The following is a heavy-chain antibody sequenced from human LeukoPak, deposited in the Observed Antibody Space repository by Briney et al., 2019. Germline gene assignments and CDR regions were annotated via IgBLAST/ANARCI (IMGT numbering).Heavy chain of an antibody. V-gene: IGHV1-2*02. CDR1: GYTFTGYY. CDR3: ARDVARYYFDY. D-gene: IGHD5-12*01. CDR2: INPSSGGT. J-gene: IGHJ4*02. Sequence: ASVKVSCKASGYTFTGYYMHWVRQAPGQGLEWMGWINPSSGGTNYAQKFQGRVTMTRDTSISTAYMEPSRLRSDDTAVYYCARDVARYYFDYWGQGTLVTVSS.